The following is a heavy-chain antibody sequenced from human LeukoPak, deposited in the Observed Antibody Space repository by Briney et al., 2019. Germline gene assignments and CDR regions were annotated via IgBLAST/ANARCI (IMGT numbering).Heavy chain of an antibody. CDR3: ARAARPTNNWFDP. Sequence: SETLSLTCSVSGYSFSSDSFWGWIRQPPGKGLEWVGTIHEGGRTFYNSSLKSRVTISIDTSKNQFSLEVNSVTAADTAVYYCARAARPTNNWFDPWAREPWSPSPQ. D-gene: IGHD6-6*01. J-gene: IGHJ5*02. CDR1: GYSFSSDSF. V-gene: IGHV4-38-2*02. CDR2: IHEGGRT.